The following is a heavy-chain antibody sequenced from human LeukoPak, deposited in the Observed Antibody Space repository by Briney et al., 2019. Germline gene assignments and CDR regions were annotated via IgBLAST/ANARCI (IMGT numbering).Heavy chain of an antibody. Sequence: ASVTVSCKVSGYTLTELSVHWVRQAPGKGLEWMGGFDPEDGETIYAQKFQGRVTMTEDTSTDTAYMELSSLRSEDTAVYYCATELLMTTVTTFDYWGQGTLVTVSS. CDR2: FDPEDGET. V-gene: IGHV1-24*01. D-gene: IGHD4-17*01. CDR1: GYTLTELS. J-gene: IGHJ4*02. CDR3: ATELLMTTVTTFDY.